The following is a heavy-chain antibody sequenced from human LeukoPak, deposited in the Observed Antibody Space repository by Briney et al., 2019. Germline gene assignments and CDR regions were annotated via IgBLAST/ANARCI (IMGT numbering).Heavy chain of an antibody. J-gene: IGHJ3*02. CDR1: GFTFDDYA. D-gene: IGHD3-16*01. Sequence: GGSLRLSCAASGFTFDDYAMHWVRHAPGKGLEWVSGISWNSGSIGYADSVKGRFTISRDNAKNSLYLQMNSLRAEDTALYYCAKDMGGELADAFDIWGQGTMVTVSS. V-gene: IGHV3-9*01. CDR3: AKDMGGELADAFDI. CDR2: ISWNSGSI.